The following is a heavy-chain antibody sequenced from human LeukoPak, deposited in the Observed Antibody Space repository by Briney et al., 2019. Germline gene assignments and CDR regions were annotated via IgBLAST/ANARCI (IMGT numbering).Heavy chain of an antibody. CDR1: GYTLNDIS. J-gene: IGHJ5*02. V-gene: IGHV1-24*01. D-gene: IGHD4-11*01. Sequence: GASVKVPCKISGYTLNDISVHWVRHPPGKGLEWMGGVDPDDGQRVYVQRFQGSVTMTEDTSTNTAYMELSRLRSEDTAVYFCAAVSGHYTLLDAWGQGALVTVST. CDR2: VDPDDGQR. CDR3: AAVSGHYTLLDA.